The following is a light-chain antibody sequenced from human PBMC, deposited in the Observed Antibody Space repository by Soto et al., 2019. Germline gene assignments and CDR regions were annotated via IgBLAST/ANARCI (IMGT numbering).Light chain of an antibody. V-gene: IGLV2-14*01. Sequence: QSALTQPASVSGSPGQSITISCTGTSSDVGAYNYVSWYQQHPGKAPKLMIYDVSTRPSGVSNRFSGSKSGNTASLSISGFQAEEEADYYCSSYTTIGTRVFGTGTKVTVL. J-gene: IGLJ1*01. CDR1: SSDVGAYNY. CDR3: SSYTTIGTRV. CDR2: DVS.